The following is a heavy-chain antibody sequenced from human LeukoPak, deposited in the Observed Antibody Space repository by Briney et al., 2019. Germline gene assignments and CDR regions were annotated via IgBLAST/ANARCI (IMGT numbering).Heavy chain of an antibody. CDR3: ALTVGDTAMAYNWFDP. J-gene: IGHJ5*02. Sequence: SVKVSCKVSGGTFSSYAISWVRQAPGQGLEWMGGIIPIFGTANYAQKFQGRVTITADESTSTAYMELSSLRSEDTAVYYCALTVGDTAMAYNWFDPWGQGTLVTVSS. V-gene: IGHV1-69*13. D-gene: IGHD5-18*01. CDR1: GGTFSSYA. CDR2: IIPIFGTA.